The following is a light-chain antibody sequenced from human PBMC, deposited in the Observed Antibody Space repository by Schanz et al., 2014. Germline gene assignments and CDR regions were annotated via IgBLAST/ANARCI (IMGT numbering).Light chain of an antibody. J-gene: IGLJ2*01. V-gene: IGLV3-1*01. CDR3: SSYADSNNLV. CDR2: QDS. CDR1: KLGDKY. Sequence: SYELTQPPSVSVSPGQTASITCSGDKLGDKYACWYQQKPGQSPVLVIYQDSKRPSGVPDRFSGSKSGTSASLAISGLQSEDEAVYYCSSYADSNNLVFGGGTKLTVL.